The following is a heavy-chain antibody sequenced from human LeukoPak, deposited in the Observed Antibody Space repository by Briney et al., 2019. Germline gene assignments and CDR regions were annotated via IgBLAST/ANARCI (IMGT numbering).Heavy chain of an antibody. J-gene: IGHJ6*02. Sequence: GGSLRLSCAASGFTFSNYWMSWVRQAPGKGLEWVANIKQDGSEKYYVDSVKGRFTISRDNAKNSLYLQMNSLRAEDTAVYYCASGSETDDYYYGMDVWGQGTTVTVSS. D-gene: IGHD1-14*01. CDR3: ASGSETDDYYYGMDV. CDR1: GFTFSNYW. CDR2: IKQDGSEK. V-gene: IGHV3-7*01.